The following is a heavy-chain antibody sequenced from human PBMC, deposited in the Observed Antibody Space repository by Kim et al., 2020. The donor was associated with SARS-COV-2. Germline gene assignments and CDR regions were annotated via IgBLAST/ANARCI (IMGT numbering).Heavy chain of an antibody. J-gene: IGHJ4*02. Sequence: YYADAVKGRVTISRDQSENTLYLQMSSRRAEDTAVYYCAKGYSANRYDLDYWGQGILVTVSS. D-gene: IGHD1-20*01. CDR3: AKGYSANRYDLDY. V-gene: IGHV3-23*01.